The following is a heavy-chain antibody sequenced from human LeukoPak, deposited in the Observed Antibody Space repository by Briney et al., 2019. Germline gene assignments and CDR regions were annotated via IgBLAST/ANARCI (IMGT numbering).Heavy chain of an antibody. V-gene: IGHV3-53*01. Sequence: PGGSLRLSCAASGFTVSTNSMSWVRQTPGKGLEWVSVIYSGGSTYYADSVKGRFAISRDNSKNTLYLQMNSLRAEDTAVYYCASRATVTTDRFWFDPWGQGTLVTVSS. CDR1: GFTVSTNS. CDR2: IYSGGST. J-gene: IGHJ5*02. CDR3: ASRATVTTDRFWFDP. D-gene: IGHD4-11*01.